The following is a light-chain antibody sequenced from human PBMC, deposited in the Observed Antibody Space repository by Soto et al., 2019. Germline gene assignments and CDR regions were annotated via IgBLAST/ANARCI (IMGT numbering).Light chain of an antibody. CDR1: QSVSSRS. Sequence: EIVLTQSPVTLSLSPGERATLSCRASQSVSSRSLAWYQQKPGQAPRLLISDASNRAADIPDRFSGSGSGTDFTLTINRLEPEDFAVYYCQQYAGSPRTFGQGTQGGYQ. J-gene: IGKJ1*01. CDR3: QQYAGSPRT. CDR2: DAS. V-gene: IGKV3-20*01.